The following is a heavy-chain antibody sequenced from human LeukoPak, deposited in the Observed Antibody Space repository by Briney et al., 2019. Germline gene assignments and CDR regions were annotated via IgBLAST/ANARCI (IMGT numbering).Heavy chain of an antibody. V-gene: IGHV3-23*01. CDR3: AKNGQKPYNPGAWQWLVPNGGRYMDV. D-gene: IGHD6-19*01. CDR1: GFTFSSSA. CDR2: ISGSGDRT. Sequence: QTRGSLRLSCAASGFTFSSSAMSWVRQAPGKGLQWVSSISGSGDRTYYADSVKGRFTISRDNSKNTLYLQMNSLRAEGTAVYYCAKNGQKPYNPGAWQWLVPNGGRYMDVWGKGTTVTTSS. J-gene: IGHJ6*03.